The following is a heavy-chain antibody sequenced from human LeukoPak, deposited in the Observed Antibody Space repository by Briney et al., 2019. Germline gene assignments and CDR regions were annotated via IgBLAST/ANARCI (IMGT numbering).Heavy chain of an antibody. CDR2: IKQDGSEK. CDR1: GFTFSSRDW. D-gene: IGHD4-17*01. V-gene: IGHV3-7*01. Sequence: GGSLRLSCVASGFTFSSRDWMTWVRQAPGKGLEWVANIKQDGSEKNYVDSVKGRFTISRDNAKNSLYLQMNFLRAEDTAVYYCARERKDYGFDYWGQGTLVTVSS. J-gene: IGHJ4*02. CDR3: ARERKDYGFDY.